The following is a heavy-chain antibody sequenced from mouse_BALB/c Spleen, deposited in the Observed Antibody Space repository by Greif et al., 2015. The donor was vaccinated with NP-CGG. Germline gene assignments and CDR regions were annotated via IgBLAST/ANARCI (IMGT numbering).Heavy chain of an antibody. CDR1: GYTFTSYT. J-gene: IGHJ4*01. Sequence: QVQPQQSGAELARPGASVKMSCKASGYTFTSYTMHWVKQRPGQGLEWIGYINPSSGYTNYNQKFKDKATLTADKSSNTAYMQLSSLTSEDSAVYYCARYYGSSYAMDYWGQGTSVTVSS. V-gene: IGHV1-4*01. CDR2: INPSSGYT. CDR3: ARYYGSSYAMDY. D-gene: IGHD1-1*01.